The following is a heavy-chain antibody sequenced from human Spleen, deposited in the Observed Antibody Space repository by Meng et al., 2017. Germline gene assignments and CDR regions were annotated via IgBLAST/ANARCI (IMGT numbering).Heavy chain of an antibody. CDR1: GGSITSTSSY. V-gene: IGHV4-39*01. CDR2: IYYRGST. J-gene: IGHJ4*02. D-gene: IGHD4-23*01. Sequence: QLHLQESGPGLVKPSETLSLTCTIPGGSITSTSSYWGWVRQPPGKGLEWIGSIYYRGSTNYNPSLKSRISMSVDMSKNQFSLKLSSVTAADTAVYYCARVFGDYGGPSGAYYFDYWGQGTLVTVSS. CDR3: ARVFGDYGGPSGAYYFDY.